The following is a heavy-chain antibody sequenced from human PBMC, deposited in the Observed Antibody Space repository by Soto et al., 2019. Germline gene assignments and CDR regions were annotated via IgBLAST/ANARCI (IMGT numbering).Heavy chain of an antibody. J-gene: IGHJ6*02. CDR2: IKSKTDGGTT. V-gene: IGHV3-15*07. CDR1: GFTFSDYS. Sequence: GGSLRLSCAASGFTFSDYSMNWVRQAPGKGLEWVGRIKSKTDGGTTEYAAAVKGRFTISRDESKNSFYLQMNSLKSEDTAVYYCTLGSQVNYFYFYGVNVWGQGTTVTVS. D-gene: IGHD3-10*01. CDR3: TLGSQVNYFYFYGVNV.